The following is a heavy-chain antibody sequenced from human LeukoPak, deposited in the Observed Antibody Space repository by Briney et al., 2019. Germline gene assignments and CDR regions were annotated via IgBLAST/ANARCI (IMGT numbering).Heavy chain of an antibody. CDR3: ARVRGSTHNPGNNWFDP. D-gene: IGHD2-15*01. CDR1: GFTFSDYY. CDR2: ISSSGSTI. V-gene: IGHV3-11*01. J-gene: IGHJ5*02. Sequence: PGGSLRPSCAASGFTFSDYYMSWIRQAPGKGLEWVSYISSSGSTIYYADSVKGRFTISRDNAKNSLYLQMNSLRAEDSAVYYCARVRGSTHNPGNNWFDPWGQGTLVTVSS.